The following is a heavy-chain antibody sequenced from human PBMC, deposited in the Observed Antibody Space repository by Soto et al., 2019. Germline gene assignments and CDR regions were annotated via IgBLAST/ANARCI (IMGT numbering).Heavy chain of an antibody. CDR2: IFHDGTA. CDR3: ARLVYDTRLNYMYFDF. CDR1: GVSISSGNW. V-gene: IGHV4-4*02. J-gene: IGHJ4*02. D-gene: IGHD3-10*01. Sequence: SETLSLTCAVSGVSISSGNWWTWVRQSPQRGLEYIGEIFHDGTANYYPSFERRVAISVDTSKNQFSLKLTSVTAADTAIYFCARLVYDTRLNYMYFDFWGQGTLVPVSS.